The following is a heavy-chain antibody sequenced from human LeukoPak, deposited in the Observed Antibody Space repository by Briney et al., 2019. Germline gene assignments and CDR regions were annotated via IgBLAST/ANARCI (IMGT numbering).Heavy chain of an antibody. V-gene: IGHV4-59*01. Sequence: SETLSLTCTVSGGSISNNYWSWIRQPPGKGLEWFGYIHSSGSTDYNPSLKSRVTISVDTSKNQFSLKLSSVMTADTAVYYCARVISYSGAFDYWGQGTLVTVSS. CDR3: ARVISYSGAFDY. J-gene: IGHJ4*02. CDR2: IHSSGST. CDR1: GGSISNNY. D-gene: IGHD3-10*01.